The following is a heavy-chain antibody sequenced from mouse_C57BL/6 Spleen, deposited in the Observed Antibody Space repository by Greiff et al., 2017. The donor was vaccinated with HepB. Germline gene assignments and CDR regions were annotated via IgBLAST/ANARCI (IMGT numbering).Heavy chain of an antibody. D-gene: IGHD1-1*01. J-gene: IGHJ3*01. CDR2: IDPETGGT. Sequence: VQLQQSGAELVRPGASVTLSCKASGYTFTDYEMHWVKQTPVHGLEWIGAIDPETGGTAYNQKFKGKAILTADKSSSTAYMELRSLTSEDSAVYYCTRPYYYGSPGFAYWGQGTLVTVSA. CDR1: GYTFTDYE. V-gene: IGHV1-15*01. CDR3: TRPYYYGSPGFAY.